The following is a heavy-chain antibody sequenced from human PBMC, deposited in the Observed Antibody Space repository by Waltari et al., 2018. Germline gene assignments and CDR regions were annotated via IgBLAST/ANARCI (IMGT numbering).Heavy chain of an antibody. CDR2: INHSGST. CDR3: ARGRGYDFGPYFDY. J-gene: IGHJ4*02. V-gene: IGHV4-34*01. D-gene: IGHD5-12*01. Sequence: QVQLQQWGAGLLKPSETLSLTCAVYGGSFSGYYWSWIRQPPGKGPEWIGEINHSGSTNYNPSLKSRVTISVDTSKNQFSLKLSSVTAADTAVYYCARGRGYDFGPYFDYWGQGTLVTVSS. CDR1: GGSFSGYY.